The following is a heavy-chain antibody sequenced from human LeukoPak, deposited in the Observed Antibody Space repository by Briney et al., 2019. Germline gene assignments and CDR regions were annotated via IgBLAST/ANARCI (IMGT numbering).Heavy chain of an antibody. CDR1: GGSISSYY. V-gene: IGHV4-59*01. J-gene: IGHJ6*03. CDR3: ARVVLRRSGYYYYMDV. Sequence: SETLSLTCTVSGGSISSYYWSWIRQPPGKGLEWIGYIYYSGSTNYNPSLKSRVTISVDTSKNQFSLKLSSVTAADTAVYYCARVVLRRSGYYYYMDVWGKGTTVTVSS. CDR2: IYYSGST. D-gene: IGHD3-16*01.